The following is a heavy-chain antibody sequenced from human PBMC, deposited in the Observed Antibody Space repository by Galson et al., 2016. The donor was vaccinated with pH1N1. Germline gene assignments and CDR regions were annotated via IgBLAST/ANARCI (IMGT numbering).Heavy chain of an antibody. CDR1: GFTFDDYA. CDR3: AKDRDYYGSGPTDY. D-gene: IGHD3-10*01. CDR2: ISWNSGSK. V-gene: IGHV3-9*01. Sequence: SLRLSCAASGFTFDDYAMHWVRQAPGKGLEWVSNISWNSGSKGYAYSVKGRFTISRDNAKNSLYLQMNSLRAEDTALYYCAKDRDYYGSGPTDYWGQGTLVTVSS. J-gene: IGHJ4*02.